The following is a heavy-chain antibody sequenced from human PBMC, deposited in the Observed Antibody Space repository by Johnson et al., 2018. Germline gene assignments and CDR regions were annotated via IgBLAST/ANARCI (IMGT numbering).Heavy chain of an antibody. CDR3: ARESTVTSDAFHI. Sequence: QVQLVESGGGVVQXGRSLRLSCAASGFTFSSYAMHWVRQAPGKGLEWVAVISYDGSNKYYADSVKGRFTISRDNSKNTLYLQMISLRAEDTAVYYCARESTVTSDAFHIWGQGTMVTVSS. CDR2: ISYDGSNK. CDR1: GFTFSSYA. D-gene: IGHD4-17*01. V-gene: IGHV3-30-3*01. J-gene: IGHJ3*02.